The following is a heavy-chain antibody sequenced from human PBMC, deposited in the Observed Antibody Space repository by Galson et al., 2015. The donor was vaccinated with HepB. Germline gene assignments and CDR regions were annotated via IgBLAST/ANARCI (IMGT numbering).Heavy chain of an antibody. Sequence: SLRLSCAASGFTFSSYAMSWVRQAPGKGLEWVSAISGSGGSTYYADSVKGRFTISRDNSKNTLYLQMNSLRAEDTAVYYCAKDPPRRADAFSEYFQHWGQGTLVTVSS. CDR1: GFTFSSYA. J-gene: IGHJ1*01. D-gene: IGHD2/OR15-2a*01. V-gene: IGHV3-23*01. CDR2: ISGSGGST. CDR3: AKDPPRRADAFSEYFQH.